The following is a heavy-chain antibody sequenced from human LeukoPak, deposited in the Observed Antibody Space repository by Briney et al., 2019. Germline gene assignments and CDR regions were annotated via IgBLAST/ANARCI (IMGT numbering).Heavy chain of an antibody. J-gene: IGHJ5*02. Sequence: PSETLSLTCTASGGSISSGDYYRSWIRQPPGKGLEWIGHMHYTGSTYYNPSLKSRTTISVDTSKNQFSLKLSSVTVADTAVYYCASAAGAVAGTNWFDPWGQGTLVTVSS. CDR2: MHYTGST. V-gene: IGHV4-30-4*01. D-gene: IGHD6-19*01. CDR3: ASAAGAVAGTNWFDP. CDR1: GGSISSGDYY.